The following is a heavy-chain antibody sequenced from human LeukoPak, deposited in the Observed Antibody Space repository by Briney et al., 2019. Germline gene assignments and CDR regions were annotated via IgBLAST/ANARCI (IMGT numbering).Heavy chain of an antibody. D-gene: IGHD2-15*01. CDR1: GGSISSSSYY. CDR3: ARLRIASPFDY. CDR2: IYDSGST. V-gene: IGHV4-39*01. Sequence: PSETLSLTCTVSGGSISSSSYYWGWIRQPPGKGLEWIGSIYDSGSTYYNPSLKSLVTISVDTSKNQFSLKLSSVTAADTAVYYCARLRIASPFDYWGQGTLVTVSS. J-gene: IGHJ4*02.